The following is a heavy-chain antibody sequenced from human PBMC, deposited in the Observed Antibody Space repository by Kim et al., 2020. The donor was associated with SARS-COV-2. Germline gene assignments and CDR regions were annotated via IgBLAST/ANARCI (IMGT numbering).Heavy chain of an antibody. CDR3: ARDWCKSGYSSSCPYYYYYGMDV. CDR1: GFTFSSYA. D-gene: IGHD6-13*01. V-gene: IGHV3-30*04. CDR2: ISYDGSNK. J-gene: IGHJ6*02. Sequence: GGSLRLSCAASGFTFSSYAMHWVRQAPGKGLEWVAVISYDGSNKYYVDSVKGRFTISRDNSKNTLYLQMNSLRAEDTAVYYCARDWCKSGYSSSCPYYYYYGMDVWGQGTTVTVSS.